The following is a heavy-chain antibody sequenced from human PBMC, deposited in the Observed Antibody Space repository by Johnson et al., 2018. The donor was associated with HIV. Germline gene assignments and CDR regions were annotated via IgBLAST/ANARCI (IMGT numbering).Heavy chain of an antibody. Sequence: VQLVESGGGLVQPGGSLRLSCVASGLTVSSNYMSWVRQATGGGLECVSVIYSDGSDSAYADSVKGRFTISRDNAKKTLYLQMNSLRAEDTAVYYCARDQRSSGLNDQTDAFDIWGQGTMVTVSS. V-gene: IGHV3-66*02. CDR1: GLTVSSNY. CDR3: ARDQRSSGLNDQTDAFDI. D-gene: IGHD6-19*01. J-gene: IGHJ3*02. CDR2: IYSDGSDS.